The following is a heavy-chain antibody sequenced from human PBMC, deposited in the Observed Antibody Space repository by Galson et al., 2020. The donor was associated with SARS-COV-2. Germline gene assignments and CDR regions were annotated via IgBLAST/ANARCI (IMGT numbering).Heavy chain of an antibody. Sequence: SETLSLTCAVFGGSFSNYHWSWIRQPPGKGLEWIGEINQSGSTNYSPSLKSRVTISIDTSKNQFSLKLRSVTAADTGLYYCARGHRGVVPSPILGLGPFYSFYYMDVWARGATVTVSS. CDR3: ARGHRGVVPSPILGLGPFYSFYYMDV. J-gene: IGHJ6*03. CDR1: GGSFSNYH. D-gene: IGHD3-16*01. CDR2: INQSGST. V-gene: IGHV4-34*01.